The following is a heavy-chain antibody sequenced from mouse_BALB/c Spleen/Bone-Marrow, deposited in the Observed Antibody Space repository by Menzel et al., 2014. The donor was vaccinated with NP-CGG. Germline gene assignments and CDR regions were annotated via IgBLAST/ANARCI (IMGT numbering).Heavy chain of an antibody. V-gene: IGHV5-12-2*01. J-gene: IGHJ3*01. D-gene: IGHD1-1*01. CDR2: ISNGGGST. Sequence: EVHLVESAGGLVQPGGSLKLSCAASGFTFSSYTMSWVRQTPEKRLEWVAYISNGGGSTHYPDTVKGRFTISRDNDKNTLYLQMSSLKSEDTAMYYCARGGYGVVATPFGYWGQGTLVTVSA. CDR3: ARGGYGVVATPFGY. CDR1: GFTFSSYT.